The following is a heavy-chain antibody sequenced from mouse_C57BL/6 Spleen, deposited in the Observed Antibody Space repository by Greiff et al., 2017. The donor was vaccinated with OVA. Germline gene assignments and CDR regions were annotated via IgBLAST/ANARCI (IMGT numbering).Heavy chain of an antibody. J-gene: IGHJ1*03. V-gene: IGHV5-4*01. CDR3: ARARGSTVVATNWYFDV. CDR1: GFTFSSYA. D-gene: IGHD1-1*01. Sequence: EVQLVESGGGLVKPGGSLKLSCAASGFTFSSYAMSWVRQTPEKRLEWVATISDGGSYTYYPDNVKGRFTISRDNAKNNLYLQMSHLKSEDTAMYYCARARGSTVVATNWYFDVWGTGTTVTVSS. CDR2: ISDGGSYT.